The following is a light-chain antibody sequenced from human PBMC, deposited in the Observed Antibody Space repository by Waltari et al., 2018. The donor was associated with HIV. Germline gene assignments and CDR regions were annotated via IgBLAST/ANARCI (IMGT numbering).Light chain of an antibody. CDR1: QNINSW. CDR3: LQYDNLWT. CDR2: RAS. Sequence: DIQRTHSPSPRPPSVGDRVPITCRASQNINSWLAWYQQKPGKAPKLLIYRASNLQSGVPSRFSGSESGTEFTLTISSLQPDDFATYYCLQYDNLWTFGQGTKVDIK. J-gene: IGKJ1*01. V-gene: IGKV1-5*03.